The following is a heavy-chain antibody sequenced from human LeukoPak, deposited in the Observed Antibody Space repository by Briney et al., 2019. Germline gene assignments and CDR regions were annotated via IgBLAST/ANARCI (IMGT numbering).Heavy chain of an antibody. Sequence: PSQTLSLTCTVSGGSISSGSYYWSWIRQPAGKGLEWIGRIYTSGSTNYNPSLKSRVTISVDTSKNQFSLKLSSVTAADTAMYYCARGPICSSTSCSPFDYWGQGTLVTVSS. J-gene: IGHJ4*02. CDR2: IYTSGST. CDR3: ARGPICSSTSCSPFDY. D-gene: IGHD2-2*01. CDR1: GGSISSGSYY. V-gene: IGHV4-61*02.